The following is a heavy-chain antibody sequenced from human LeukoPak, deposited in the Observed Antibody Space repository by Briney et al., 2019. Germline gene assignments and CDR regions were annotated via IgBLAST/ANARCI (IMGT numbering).Heavy chain of an antibody. CDR3: ATNGGNTMILLDY. V-gene: IGHV1-2*02. J-gene: IGHJ4*02. CDR2: INPNSGDT. D-gene: IGHD3-22*01. CDR1: GYTFTGYY. Sequence: VASVKVSCKASGYTFTGYYIHWVRQAPGQGLEWMGWINPNSGDTNYALKFQGRVTMTRDTSISTAYMELSRLRSDDTAVYYCATNGGNTMILLDYWGQGTLVTVSS.